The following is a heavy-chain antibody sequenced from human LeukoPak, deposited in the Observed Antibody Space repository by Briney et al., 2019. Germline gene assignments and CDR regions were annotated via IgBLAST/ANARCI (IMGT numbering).Heavy chain of an antibody. J-gene: IGHJ4*02. CDR2: ISYDGSNK. Sequence: GRSLRLSCAASGFTFSSYAMHWVRQAPGKGLEWVAVISYDGSNKYYADSVKGRFTISRDNSKNTLYLQMNSLRAEDTAVYYCARETLSVFDNWGQGTLVTVSS. D-gene: IGHD3-16*02. CDR1: GFTFSSYA. CDR3: ARETLSVFDN. V-gene: IGHV3-30-3*01.